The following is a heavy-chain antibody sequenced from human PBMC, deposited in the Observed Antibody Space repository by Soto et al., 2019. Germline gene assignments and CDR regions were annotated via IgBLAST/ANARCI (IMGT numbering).Heavy chain of an antibody. CDR2: INPEGGKT. J-gene: IGHJ6*03. CDR3: ARGRLGYCSGGSCHYYYYYMDV. Sequence: ASVKVSCKVSGYTLTELSMHWVRQAPGKGLEWMGGINPEGGKTSYAQKFQGRVTMTRNTSISTAYMELSSLRSEDTAVYYCARGRLGYCSGGSCHYYYYYMDVWGKGTTVTVSS. V-gene: IGHV1-24*01. D-gene: IGHD2-15*01. CDR1: GYTLTELS.